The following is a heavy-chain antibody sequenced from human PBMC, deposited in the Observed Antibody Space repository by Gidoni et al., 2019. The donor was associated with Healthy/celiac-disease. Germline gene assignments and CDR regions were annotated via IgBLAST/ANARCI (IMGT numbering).Heavy chain of an antibody. V-gene: IGHV3-23*01. CDR2: ISGSGGST. D-gene: IGHD4-17*01. CDR3: AGDYDPQFYFDY. Sequence: EVQLLESGGGLVQPGGSLRLSCAASGFTFSSYAMSWVRQAPGKGLAWVSAISGSGGSTYYADSVKGRFTISRDNSKNTLYLQMNSLRAEDTAVYYCAGDYDPQFYFDYWGQGTLVTVSS. CDR1: GFTFSSYA. J-gene: IGHJ4*02.